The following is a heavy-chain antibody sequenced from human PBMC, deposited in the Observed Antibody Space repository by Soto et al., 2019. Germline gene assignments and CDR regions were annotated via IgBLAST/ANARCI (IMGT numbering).Heavy chain of an antibody. CDR2: IYPGDSDT. Sequence: GESLKISRMASGYSFSAYWIGWVRPMPGKGLEWMGIIYPGDSDTRYSPSFQGEVTISADKAISTAYLQWSSLKASDTAMYYCARLLYYDILTGYYPYYYYYGMDVWGQGTTVTVSS. J-gene: IGHJ6*02. D-gene: IGHD3-9*01. CDR1: GYSFSAYW. CDR3: ARLLYYDILTGYYPYYYYYGMDV. V-gene: IGHV5-51*01.